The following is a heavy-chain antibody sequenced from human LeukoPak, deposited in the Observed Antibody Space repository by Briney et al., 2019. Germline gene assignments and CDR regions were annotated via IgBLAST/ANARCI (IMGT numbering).Heavy chain of an antibody. CDR3: AKGGHPTRYYYGMDV. J-gene: IGHJ6*02. CDR2: INWNSGNI. V-gene: IGHV3-9*01. D-gene: IGHD2-15*01. CDR1: GFAFDDSV. Sequence: GGSLRLSCAGAGFAFDDSVMHWVRQAPGKGLEWVSTINWNSGNIGYADSVKGRFTISRDNAKNSLFLQMNSLRTEDTALYYCAKGGHPTRYYYGMDVWGQGTTVTVSS.